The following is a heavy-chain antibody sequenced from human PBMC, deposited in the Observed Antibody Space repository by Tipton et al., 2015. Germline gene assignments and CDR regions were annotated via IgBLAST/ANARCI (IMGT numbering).Heavy chain of an antibody. CDR1: GFTFSSWW. V-gene: IGHV3-74*01. Sequence: GSLRLSCAASGFTFSSWWMHWVRQAPGKGLVWVSRIASDGSTTDYADSVKGRFTVSRDNAKNTLYLQMNSLRVDDTAVYCCARFTYFDLWGRGTLVSVSS. J-gene: IGHJ2*01. CDR3: ARFTYFDL. CDR2: IASDGSTT.